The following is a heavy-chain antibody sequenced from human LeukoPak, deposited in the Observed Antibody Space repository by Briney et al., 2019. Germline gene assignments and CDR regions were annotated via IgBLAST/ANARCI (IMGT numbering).Heavy chain of an antibody. CDR2: IYSGDYDT. V-gene: IGHV5-51*01. D-gene: IGHD4-17*01. Sequence: GESLNISWQGSGYSFTSYWIGWVPQMPGKGLGWMGIIYSGDYDTRYNPSFQGQVTISADKSISTAYRQWSSLKASDTAMYYCAGHGGGNYGDYFDYWGEGGLVTVSS. CDR1: GYSFTSYW. J-gene: IGHJ4*02. CDR3: AGHGGGNYGDYFDY.